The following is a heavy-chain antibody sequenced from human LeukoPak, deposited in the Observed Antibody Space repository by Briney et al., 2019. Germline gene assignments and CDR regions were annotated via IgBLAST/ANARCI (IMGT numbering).Heavy chain of an antibody. Sequence: GAPVKVSCKASGYTFTSSAISWVRQAPGQGLEWMGGISAYNGNTNYAQKLQGRVTMTTDTSTSTAYMELRSLRSDDTAVYYCARGPRGYCSGGSCYSSYYYYYYMDVWGKGTTVTISS. CDR1: GYTFTSSA. J-gene: IGHJ6*03. V-gene: IGHV1-18*01. D-gene: IGHD2-15*01. CDR2: ISAYNGNT. CDR3: ARGPRGYCSGGSCYSSYYYYYYMDV.